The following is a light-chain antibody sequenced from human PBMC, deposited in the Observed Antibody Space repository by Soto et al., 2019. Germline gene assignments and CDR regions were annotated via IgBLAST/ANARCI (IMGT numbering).Light chain of an antibody. CDR3: QSYASSLSGYV. J-gene: IGLJ1*01. V-gene: IGLV1-40*01. CDR2: GNS. CDR1: SSNIGAGYD. Sequence: QSVLTQPPSVSGAPGQRVTISCTGSSSNIGAGYDVHWYQQLPGPAPKLLIYGNSNRPSGVPDRFSGSKSGTSASLAITGLQAEDEADYYCQSYASSLSGYVFGTGTKLTVL.